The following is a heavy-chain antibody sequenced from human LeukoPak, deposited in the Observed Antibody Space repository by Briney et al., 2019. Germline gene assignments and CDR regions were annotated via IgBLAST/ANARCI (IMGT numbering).Heavy chain of an antibody. CDR2: INAGNGNT. CDR3: ARDQGIVSVVDYGMDV. Sequence: GASVTVSCKTSGYTFSTYAMHWVRQAPGQRLEWMGWINAGNGNTKYSQKFQGRVSITRDTAASTAYMDLSSLRSEDTAVYYCARDQGIVSVVDYGMDVWGQGTTVTVSS. J-gene: IGHJ6*02. V-gene: IGHV1-3*01. CDR1: GYTFSTYA. D-gene: IGHD2-15*01.